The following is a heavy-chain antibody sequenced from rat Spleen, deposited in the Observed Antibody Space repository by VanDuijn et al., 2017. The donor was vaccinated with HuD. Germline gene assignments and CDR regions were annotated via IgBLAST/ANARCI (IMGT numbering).Heavy chain of an antibody. CDR3: ATHPSGEDFDY. D-gene: IGHD1-1*01. CDR1: GYSITSRYR. Sequence: EVQLQESGPGLVKPSQSLSLTCSVTGYSITSRYRWNWIRKFPGNKLEWMGYINSAGSTHYNPSLRSRYSISRDRSKNQFFLQMNSVTPEDTATYYCATHPSGEDFDYWGQGVMVTVSS. CDR2: INSAGST. J-gene: IGHJ2*01. V-gene: IGHV3-3*01.